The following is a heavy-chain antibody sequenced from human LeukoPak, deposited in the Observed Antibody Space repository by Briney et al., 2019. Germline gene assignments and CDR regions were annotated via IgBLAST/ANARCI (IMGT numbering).Heavy chain of an antibody. CDR3: AKDRAQWLVGYDAFDI. Sequence: PGGSLRLSCAVSGFTFSSYAMSWVRQAPGKGLEWVSAISGSGGSTYYADSVKGRFTISRDNSKNTLYLQMNSLRAEDTAVYYCAKDRAQWLVGYDAFDIWGQGTMVTVSS. CDR1: GFTFSSYA. V-gene: IGHV3-23*01. D-gene: IGHD6-19*01. J-gene: IGHJ3*02. CDR2: ISGSGGST.